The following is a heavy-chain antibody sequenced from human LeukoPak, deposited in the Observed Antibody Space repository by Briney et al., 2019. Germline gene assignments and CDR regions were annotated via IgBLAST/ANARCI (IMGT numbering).Heavy chain of an antibody. CDR3: AKDASEQWLVHYYYYGMDV. CDR2: ISGSGGST. Sequence: GGSLRLSCAASGFTFSNAWMNWVRQAPGKGLEWVSAISGSGGSTYYADSVKGRFTISRDNSKNTLYLQMNSLRAEDTAVYYCAKDASEQWLVHYYYYGMDVWGQGTTVTVSS. J-gene: IGHJ6*02. D-gene: IGHD6-19*01. V-gene: IGHV3-23*01. CDR1: GFTFSNAW.